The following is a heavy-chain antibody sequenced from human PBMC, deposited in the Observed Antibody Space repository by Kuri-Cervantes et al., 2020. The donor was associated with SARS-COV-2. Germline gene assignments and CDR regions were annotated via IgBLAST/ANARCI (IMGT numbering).Heavy chain of an antibody. V-gene: IGHV3-21*01. CDR3: ARGGYCSGGSCYSVYYYYYYGMDV. D-gene: IGHD2-15*01. CDR2: ISSSSSYI. CDR1: GFTFSSYS. Sequence: GESLKISCAASGFTFSSYSMNWVRQAPGKGLEWVSSISSSSSYIYYADSVKGRFTISRGNAKNSLYLQMNSLRAEDTAVYYCARGGYCSGGSCYSVYYYYYYGMDVWGQGTTVTVSS. J-gene: IGHJ6*02.